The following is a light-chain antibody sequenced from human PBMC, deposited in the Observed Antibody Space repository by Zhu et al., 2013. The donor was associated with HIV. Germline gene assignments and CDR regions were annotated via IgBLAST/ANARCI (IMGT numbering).Light chain of an antibody. J-gene: IGKJ3*01. V-gene: IGKV1-9*01. Sequence: DILLTQSPSFLSVSVGDRVTITCRASQDINSYLAWFQQKPGTAPKLLIYAASTLQRGVPSRFSGSGSGTEFTLTISSLQPEDFATYYCQQIKSYPFTFGPGTKVGYQT. CDR1: QDINSY. CDR3: QQIKSYPFT. CDR2: AAS.